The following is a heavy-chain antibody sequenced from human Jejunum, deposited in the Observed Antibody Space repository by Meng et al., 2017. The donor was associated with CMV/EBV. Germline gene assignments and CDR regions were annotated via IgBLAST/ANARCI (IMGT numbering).Heavy chain of an antibody. V-gene: IGHV4-59*01. CDR3: AKTARIPAA. CDR1: GASIASSY. J-gene: IGHJ1*01. Sequence: CIVSGASIASSYGSWYRQSPGKGLESMGYIHHSGDTNYNPALMSRATMSLDMSKNQLSLRLTSVTAADTAVYYCAKTARIPAAWGQGTLVTVSS. CDR2: IHHSGDT. D-gene: IGHD2-2*01.